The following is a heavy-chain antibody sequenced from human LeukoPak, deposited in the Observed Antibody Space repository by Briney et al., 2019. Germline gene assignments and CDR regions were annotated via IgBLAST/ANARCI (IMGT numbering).Heavy chain of an antibody. V-gene: IGHV3-48*02. Sequence: GGSLRLSCAASGFTFSSYYMNWLRQAPAKGLEWVSFISSSSTTIYYADSVKGRFTISRDNAKNSLYLQMDSLRDEDTAVYYCARDAPGGGVYFDDWGQGTLVTVSS. CDR1: GFTFSSYY. CDR3: ARDAPGGGVYFDD. CDR2: ISSSSTTI. J-gene: IGHJ4*02. D-gene: IGHD3-16*01.